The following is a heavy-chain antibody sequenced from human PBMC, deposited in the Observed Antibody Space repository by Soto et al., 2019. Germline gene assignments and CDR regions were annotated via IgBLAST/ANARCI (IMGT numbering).Heavy chain of an antibody. Sequence: SETLSLTCTVSGGSISSGGYYWSWIRQHPGKGLEWIGYIYYSGSTYYNPSLKSRVTISVDTSKNQFSLKLSSVTAADTAVYYCARPTLNWNSHGHAFDIWGQGTMVTVSS. D-gene: IGHD1-7*01. CDR3: ARPTLNWNSHGHAFDI. CDR1: GGSISSGGYY. CDR2: IYYSGST. J-gene: IGHJ3*02. V-gene: IGHV4-31*03.